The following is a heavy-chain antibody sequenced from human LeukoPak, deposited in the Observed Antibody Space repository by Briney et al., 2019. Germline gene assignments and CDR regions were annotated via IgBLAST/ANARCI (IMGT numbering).Heavy chain of an antibody. V-gene: IGHV3-21*01. CDR3: ARGHYYYGSGSYNFDY. D-gene: IGHD3-10*01. J-gene: IGHJ4*02. Sequence: GGSLRLSCAASGFTFSSYSMNWVRQAPGKGLEWVSSISSSSSYIYYADSVKGRFTISRDNAKNSLYLQMNSLRAEDTAVYYCARGHYYYGSGSYNFDYWGQGTLVTVSS. CDR1: GFTFSSYS. CDR2: ISSSSSYI.